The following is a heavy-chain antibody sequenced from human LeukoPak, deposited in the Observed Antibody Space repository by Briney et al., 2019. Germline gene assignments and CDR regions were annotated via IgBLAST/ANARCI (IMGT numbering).Heavy chain of an antibody. J-gene: IGHJ5*02. CDR3: ARGLNWFDQ. V-gene: IGHV4-59*01. Sequence: PSETLSLTCTVSGGSISNYYWSWIRQPPGKGLEWIGYIYYSGNTNYNPSLKSRVTISVDTSNNQFSLKLSSVTAADTAVYYCARGLNWFDQWGQGTLVTVSS. CDR2: IYYSGNT. CDR1: GGSISNYY.